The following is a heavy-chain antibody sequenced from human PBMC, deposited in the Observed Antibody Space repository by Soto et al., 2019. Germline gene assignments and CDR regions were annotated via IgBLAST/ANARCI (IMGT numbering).Heavy chain of an antibody. CDR3: ARVLGVTTYDY. D-gene: IGHD4-17*01. V-gene: IGHV4-59*01. J-gene: IGHJ4*02. Sequence: QVQLQESGPGLVKPSETLSLTCTVSGGSLSTYYWSWIRQPPGKGLEWIGYIYYSGNTNYNPSLKSRVTRSVDTSKNQFSLKLSSVTAADTAVYYCARVLGVTTYDYWGQGTVVTVSS. CDR1: GGSLSTYY. CDR2: IYYSGNT.